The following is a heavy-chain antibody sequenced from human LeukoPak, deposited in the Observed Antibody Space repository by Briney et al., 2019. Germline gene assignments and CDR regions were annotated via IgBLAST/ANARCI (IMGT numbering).Heavy chain of an antibody. CDR2: INHSGST. Sequence: SETLSLTCAVYGLSFSGYYWSWIRQPPGKGLEWLGEINHSGSTNYNPSLKSRVTISVDTSKNQFSLKLSSVTAADTAVYYCARRPRKNSALDVWGKGTTVTVSS. D-gene: IGHD2/OR15-2a*01. J-gene: IGHJ6*04. CDR3: ARRPRKNSALDV. V-gene: IGHV4-34*01. CDR1: GLSFSGYY.